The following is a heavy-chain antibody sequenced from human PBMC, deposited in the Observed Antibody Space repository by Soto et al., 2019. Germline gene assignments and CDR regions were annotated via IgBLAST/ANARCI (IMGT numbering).Heavy chain of an antibody. CDR2: IIPLFETP. Sequence: QVQLEQSGAEMKRPGSSVKVSCKASGDTLYNYAFSWVRQAPGQGVEWMGGIIPLFETPDYAQKFQGRVTITADESTSTVFMELRSLRSEDTAVYYCARGRGGRIDYSTSSHYYYYGMDVWSQGTTVTVSS. CDR3: ARGRGGRIDYSTSSHYYYYGMDV. V-gene: IGHV1-69*01. J-gene: IGHJ6*02. D-gene: IGHD6-6*01. CDR1: GDTLYNYA.